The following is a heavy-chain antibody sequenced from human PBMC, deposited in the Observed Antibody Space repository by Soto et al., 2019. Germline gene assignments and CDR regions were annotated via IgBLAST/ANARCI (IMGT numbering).Heavy chain of an antibody. CDR2: ISYDGSNK. CDR1: GFTFSSYA. J-gene: IGHJ4*02. Sequence: GGSLRLSCAASGFTFSSYAMHWVRQAPGKGLEWVAVISYDGSNKYYADSVKGRFTISRDNSKNTLYLQMNSLRAEDTAVYYCARDSYCSGGSCYSPLDYWGQGTLVTVS. CDR3: ARDSYCSGGSCYSPLDY. D-gene: IGHD2-15*01. V-gene: IGHV3-30-3*01.